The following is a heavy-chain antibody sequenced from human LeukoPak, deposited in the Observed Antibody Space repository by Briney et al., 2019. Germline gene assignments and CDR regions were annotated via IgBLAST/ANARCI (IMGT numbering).Heavy chain of an antibody. J-gene: IGHJ5*02. D-gene: IGHD3-10*01. CDR1: GFTFSSYA. CDR3: ARERGSGSYHPFDP. V-gene: IGHV3-7*01. CDR2: IKQDGSEK. Sequence: GGSLRLSCAASGFTFSSYAMSWVRQTPGKGLEWVANIKQDGSEKNYVDSVKGRFTISRDNAKNSLYLQMNSLRADDTAVYYCARERGSGSYHPFDPWGQGTLATVSS.